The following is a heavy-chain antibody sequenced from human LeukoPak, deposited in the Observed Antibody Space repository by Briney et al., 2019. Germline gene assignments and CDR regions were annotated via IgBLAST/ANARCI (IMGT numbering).Heavy chain of an antibody. V-gene: IGHV1-2*02. CDR2: INPDSGGT. Sequence: ASVKVSCKASGYTFTGYYMNWVRQAPGQGREWMGWINPDSGGTNFAENFQGRVTMTRDTSISTAYMELSSLRSDDTAVYYCARGGDGSGSYYNAEGDYWGQGTLVTVSS. CDR1: GYTFTGYY. J-gene: IGHJ4*02. D-gene: IGHD3-10*01. CDR3: ARGGDGSGSYYNAEGDY.